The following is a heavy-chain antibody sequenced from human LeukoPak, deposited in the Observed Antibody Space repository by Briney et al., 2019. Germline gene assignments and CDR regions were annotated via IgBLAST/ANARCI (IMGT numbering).Heavy chain of an antibody. Sequence: GGSLRLSCGASGLTFSSYGMHWVRQAPGKGLEWVAFIRYDGSQKYYADSVKGRFTISRDNSKNTLHLQMNSLRAEDTAVYYCAKGLAYSFDYWGQGTLVTVSS. CDR3: AKGLAYSFDY. V-gene: IGHV3-30*02. CDR1: GLTFSSYG. J-gene: IGHJ4*02. CDR2: IRYDGSQK. D-gene: IGHD3/OR15-3a*01.